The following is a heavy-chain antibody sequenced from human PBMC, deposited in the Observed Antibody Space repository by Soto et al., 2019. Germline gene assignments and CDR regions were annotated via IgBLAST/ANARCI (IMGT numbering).Heavy chain of an antibody. CDR3: AKAILLWFGELDNAFDI. CDR2: ISGSGGST. D-gene: IGHD3-10*01. J-gene: IGHJ3*02. Sequence: EVQLLESGGGLVQPGGSLRLSCAASGFTFSSYAMSWVRQAPGKGLEWVSAISGSGGSTYYADSVKGRFTISRDNSKNTQYLQMNSLRAEDTAVYYCAKAILLWFGELDNAFDIWGQGTMVTVSS. CDR1: GFTFSSYA. V-gene: IGHV3-23*01.